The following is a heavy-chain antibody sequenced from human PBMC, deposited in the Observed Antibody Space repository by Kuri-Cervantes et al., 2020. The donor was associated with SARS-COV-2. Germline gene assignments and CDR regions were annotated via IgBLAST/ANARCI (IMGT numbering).Heavy chain of an antibody. D-gene: IGHD3-10*01. V-gene: IGHV1-2*04. Sequence: ASVKVSCKASGHTFTDYYINWVRQAPGQGLEWMGWLNPNTGGTNYAQKFQGWVTMTRDTSLTTAYMELTRLTSDDSAVYFCARGEAARGLMVVFKWRGAGPLHFWGQGTLVTVSS. J-gene: IGHJ4*02. CDR1: GHTFTDYY. CDR3: ARGEAARGLMVVFKWRGAGPLHF. CDR2: LNPNTGGT.